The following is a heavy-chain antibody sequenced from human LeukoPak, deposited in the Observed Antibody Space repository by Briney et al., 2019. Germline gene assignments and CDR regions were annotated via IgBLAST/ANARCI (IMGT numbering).Heavy chain of an antibody. V-gene: IGHV1-69*01. CDR1: GGTFSSYA. Sequence: SVKVSCKASGGTFSSYAISWVRQAPGQGLEWMGGIIPIFGTANYAQKFQGRVTITADESTSTAYMELSSLRSEDTAVYYCAGAPYSGSYNWFGPWGQGTLVTVSS. D-gene: IGHD1-26*01. CDR3: AGAPYSGSYNWFGP. J-gene: IGHJ5*02. CDR2: IIPIFGTA.